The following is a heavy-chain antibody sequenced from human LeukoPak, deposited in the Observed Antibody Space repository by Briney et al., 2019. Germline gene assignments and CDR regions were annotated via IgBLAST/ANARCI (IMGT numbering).Heavy chain of an antibody. J-gene: IGHJ4*02. CDR2: ISYDGRNI. CDR3: AKGPLRGTAATIDY. Sequence: GGSLRLSCAASGFPFNTYAMSWVRQAPGKGLEWVAVISYDGRNIHYPDSVKGRFTISRDISTDTLWLQMDSLRTEDTAVYYCAKGPLRGTAATIDYWGQGTLVTVSS. V-gene: IGHV3-30*18. CDR1: GFPFNTYA. D-gene: IGHD2-2*01.